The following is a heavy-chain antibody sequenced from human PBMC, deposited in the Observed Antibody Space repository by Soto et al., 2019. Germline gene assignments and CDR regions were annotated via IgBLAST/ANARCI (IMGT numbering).Heavy chain of an antibody. V-gene: IGHV3-23*01. Sequence: SCESCRLTFSSYVVTLFLQTPGNGLEGVSPTSGSGDTTYYADSVKVRFTISRDNSEKRLYLQMNSLRAEDTAVYYCAKMVHSGYVSYFDFWGQGTLVTVSS. D-gene: IGHD5-12*01. CDR2: TSGSGDTT. J-gene: IGHJ4*02. CDR1: RLTFSSYV. CDR3: AKMVHSGYVSYFDF.